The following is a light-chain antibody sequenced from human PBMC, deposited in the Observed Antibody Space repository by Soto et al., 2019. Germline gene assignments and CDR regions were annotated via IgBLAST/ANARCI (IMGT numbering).Light chain of an antibody. Sequence: EIVLTQSPGTLSLSPGERATLSCRASQSVSSSYLAWYQQKPDQAPRLLIYGASSRATGIPDRFSGSGSGTDFTLTISRLEPEDFAVYYCQQYGSSHTFGQGTKLEIK. CDR3: QQYGSSHT. V-gene: IGKV3-20*01. CDR2: GAS. CDR1: QSVSSSY. J-gene: IGKJ2*01.